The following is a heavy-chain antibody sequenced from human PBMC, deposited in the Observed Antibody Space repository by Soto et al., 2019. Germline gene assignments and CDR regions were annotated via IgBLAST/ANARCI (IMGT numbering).Heavy chain of an antibody. CDR2: TRNKANSYTT. Sequence: ESGGGLVQPGGSLRLSCAASGFTFSDHYMDWVRQAPGKGLEWVGRTRNKANSYTTEYAASVKGRFTISRDDSKNSLYLQMNSLKTEDTAVYYCATGTAMVDYWGQGTLVTVSS. CDR3: ATGTAMVDY. J-gene: IGHJ4*02. D-gene: IGHD5-18*01. CDR1: GFTFSDHY. V-gene: IGHV3-72*01.